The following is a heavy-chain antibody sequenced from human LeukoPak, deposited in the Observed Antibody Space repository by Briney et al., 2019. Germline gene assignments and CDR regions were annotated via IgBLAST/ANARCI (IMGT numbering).Heavy chain of an antibody. CDR1: GGSFSGYY. D-gene: IGHD3-3*01. J-gene: IGHJ4*02. CDR2: INHSGST. V-gene: IGHV4-34*01. CDR3: ARGSDYDFWSGYPYYFDY. Sequence: SETLSLTCAVYGGSFSGYYWSWIRQPPGKGLEWIGEINHSGSTNYNPSLKSRVTISVDTSKNQLSLKLSSVTAADTAVYYCARGSDYDFWSGYPYYFDYWGQGTLVTVSS.